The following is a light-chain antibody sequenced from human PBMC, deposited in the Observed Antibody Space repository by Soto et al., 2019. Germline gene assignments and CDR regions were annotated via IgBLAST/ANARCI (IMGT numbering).Light chain of an antibody. J-gene: IGKJ2*01. Sequence: EIVMTQSPATLSVSPGERATLSCRASQSVSSNLAWYQQKPGQAPRLLIYGASTRATGIPARFSGSGSGTEFTLTNSSLQYENFAVYYCQQYTNWPPYTFGQRTKLEIK. CDR3: QQYTNWPPYT. V-gene: IGKV3-15*01. CDR1: QSVSSN. CDR2: GAS.